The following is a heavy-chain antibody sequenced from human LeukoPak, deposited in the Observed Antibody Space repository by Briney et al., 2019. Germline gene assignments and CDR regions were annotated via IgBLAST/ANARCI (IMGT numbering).Heavy chain of an antibody. CDR3: ARRVGHCSSTSCYQDY. V-gene: IGHV4-39*01. CDR1: GGSISSSSYY. CDR2: IYYSGST. Sequence: SETLSLTCTVSGGSISSSSYYWGWIRQPPGKGLEWIGSIYYSGSTYYNPSLKSRVTISVDTSKNQFSLKLSSVTAADTAVYYCARRVGHCSSTSCYQDYWGQGTLVTVSS. J-gene: IGHJ4*02. D-gene: IGHD2-2*01.